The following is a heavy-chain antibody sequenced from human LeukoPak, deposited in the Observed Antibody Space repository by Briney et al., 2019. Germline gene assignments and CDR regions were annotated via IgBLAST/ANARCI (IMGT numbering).Heavy chain of an antibody. CDR3: ARGMNDAFDI. V-gene: IGHV3-30*02. CDR2: IRYDGSNK. Sequence: GGSLRLSCAASGFTFSSYGMHWVRQAPGKGLEWVAFIRYDGSNKYYADSVKGRFTISRDNSKNTLYLQMNSLRAEDTAVYYCARGMNDAFDIWGQGTMVTVSS. J-gene: IGHJ3*02. CDR1: GFTFSSYG.